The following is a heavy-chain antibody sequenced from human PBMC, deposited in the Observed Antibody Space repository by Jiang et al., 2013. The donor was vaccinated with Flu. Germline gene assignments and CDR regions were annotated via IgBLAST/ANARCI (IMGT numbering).Heavy chain of an antibody. Sequence: GPGLVKPSETLSLICTVSGGSISSTTHFWGWIRQPPGRGLEWIGSIYYSGSTYYNPSLKSRVTISVDTFKNQFSLKLTSVTAADTAVYYCARDQPRLTNSRPGACDIWGQGTVVTISS. V-gene: IGHV4-39*02. J-gene: IGHJ3*02. CDR2: IYYSGST. D-gene: IGHD1/OR15-1a*01. CDR1: GGSISSTTHF. CDR3: ARDQPRLTNSRPGACDI.